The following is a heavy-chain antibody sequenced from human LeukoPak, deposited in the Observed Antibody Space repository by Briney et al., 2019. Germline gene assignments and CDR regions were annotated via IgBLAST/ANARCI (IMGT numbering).Heavy chain of an antibody. CDR2: IWYDGSNK. CDR1: GGSFSGYY. D-gene: IGHD3-22*01. Sequence: LSLTCAVYGGSFSGYYWSWVRQAPGKGLEWVAVIWYDGSNKYYADSVKGRFTISRDNSKNTLYLQMNSLRAEDTAVYYCARDGDSSGFDYWGQGTLVTVSS. J-gene: IGHJ4*02. V-gene: IGHV3-33*08. CDR3: ARDGDSSGFDY.